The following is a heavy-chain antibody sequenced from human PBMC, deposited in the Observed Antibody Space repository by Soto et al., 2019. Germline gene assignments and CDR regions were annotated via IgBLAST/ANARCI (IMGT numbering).Heavy chain of an antibody. J-gene: IGHJ4*02. V-gene: IGHV3-21*01. CDR1: GFTFGSYG. D-gene: IGHD4-17*01. CDR3: ARGPSYSDSYFDH. CDR2: ISSSSSYI. Sequence: GGSLRLSCADSGFTFGSYGMNWVRQAPGKGLEWVSSISSSSSYIYYADSVEGRFTISRDNSKNTVYLQMNSLRLEDTAVYYCARGPSYSDSYFDHWGQGTLVTVS.